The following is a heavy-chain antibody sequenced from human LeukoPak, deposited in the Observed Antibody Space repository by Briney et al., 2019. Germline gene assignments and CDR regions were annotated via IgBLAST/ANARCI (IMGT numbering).Heavy chain of an antibody. Sequence: PGGSLRLSCAASGFTFSSYRMNWVRQAPGEGLEWVSSISSSGGYIYYLDSVKGRFTISRDNAKNSLYLQMNSLRAEDTAVYYCARDSGSYSDAFDIWGQGTMVTVSS. V-gene: IGHV3-21*01. CDR2: ISSSGGYI. CDR3: ARDSGSYSDAFDI. D-gene: IGHD3-10*01. J-gene: IGHJ3*02. CDR1: GFTFSSYR.